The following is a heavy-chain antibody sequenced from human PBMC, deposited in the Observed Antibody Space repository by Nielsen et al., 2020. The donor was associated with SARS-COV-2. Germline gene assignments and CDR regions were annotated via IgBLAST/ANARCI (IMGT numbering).Heavy chain of an antibody. CDR1: GYTFTTYA. V-gene: IGHV1-3*01. CDR2: INVGNTNR. Sequence: ASVKVSCKTSGYTFTTYAIHWVRQAPGQRLEGMGWINVGNTNRKYSEKFQGRATITTDISASTAYMELSGLRSEDTAIYYCARDQTTVTGAEYYPHWGQGTFVSVSS. J-gene: IGHJ1*01. D-gene: IGHD4-17*01. CDR3: ARDQTTVTGAEYYPH.